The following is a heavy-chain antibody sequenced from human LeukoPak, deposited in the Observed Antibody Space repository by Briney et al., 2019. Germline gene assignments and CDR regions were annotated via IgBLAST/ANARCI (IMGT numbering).Heavy chain of an antibody. CDR2: INPNSGGT. V-gene: IGHV1-2*02. Sequence: GASVTVSFTASGYTFTGYYMHGVRQAPGQGLEWMGWINPNSGGTNYAQKFQGRVTMTRDTAISTAYMELSRLRSDDTAVYYCARGLIVVVPAAMMLPDYWGQGTLVTVSS. D-gene: IGHD2-2*01. CDR3: ARGLIVVVPAAMMLPDY. J-gene: IGHJ4*02. CDR1: GYTFTGYY.